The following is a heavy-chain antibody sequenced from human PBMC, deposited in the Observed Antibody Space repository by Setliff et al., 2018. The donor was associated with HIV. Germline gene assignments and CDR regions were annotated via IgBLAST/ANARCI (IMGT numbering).Heavy chain of an antibody. Sequence: SETLSLTCTVSNGSISGYYWSWIRQSPGKGLEWIGEINHSGSTDYNPSLKSRVAISVDTSKNQFSLKLSSVTAADTAVYYCARGNGDAAGTRFDPWGQGTLVTVSS. CDR2: INHSGST. J-gene: IGHJ5*02. V-gene: IGHV4-34*01. CDR3: ARGNGDAAGTRFDP. D-gene: IGHD6-13*01. CDR1: NGSISGYY.